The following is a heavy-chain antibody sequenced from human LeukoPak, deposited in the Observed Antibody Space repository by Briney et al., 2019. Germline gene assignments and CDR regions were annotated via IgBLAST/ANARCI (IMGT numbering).Heavy chain of an antibody. J-gene: IGHJ3*02. V-gene: IGHV4-39*07. CDR2: IYYSGST. Sequence: PSETLSLTCTVSGGSISSSSYYWGWIRQPPGKGLEWIGSIYYSGSTYYNPSLKSRVTISVDTSKNQFSLKLSSVTAADTAVYYCARVVVATINDAFDIWGQGTMVTVSS. CDR3: ARVVVATINDAFDI. CDR1: GGSISSSSYY. D-gene: IGHD5-12*01.